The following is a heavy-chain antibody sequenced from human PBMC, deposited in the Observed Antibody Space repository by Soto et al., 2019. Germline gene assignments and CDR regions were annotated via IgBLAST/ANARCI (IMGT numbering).Heavy chain of an antibody. D-gene: IGHD6-19*01. CDR1: GYSFTSYD. V-gene: IGHV1-8*01. CDR2: MNPNSGNT. Sequence: QVQLVQSGAEVKKPGASVKVSCKASGYSFTSYDINWVRQATGQGLEWMGWMNPNSGNTGYAQKFQGRVTMTRXXSXSIXYMELSSLRSEDTAVYYCARGGGSGSQYYYYGMDVWGQGTTVTVSS. J-gene: IGHJ6*02. CDR3: ARGGGSGSQYYYYGMDV.